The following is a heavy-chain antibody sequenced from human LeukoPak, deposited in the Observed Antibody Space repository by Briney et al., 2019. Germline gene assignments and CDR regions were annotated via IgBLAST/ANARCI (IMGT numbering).Heavy chain of an antibody. Sequence: PWASVKVSCKVSGYTLTELSMHWVRQAPGKGLEWMGGFDPEDGETIYAQKFQGRVTMTEDTSTDTAYMELSSLRSEDTAVYYCATGRLLPGIAVAGDYWGQGTLVTVSS. J-gene: IGHJ4*02. CDR3: ATGRLLPGIAVAGDY. D-gene: IGHD6-19*01. V-gene: IGHV1-24*01. CDR2: FDPEDGET. CDR1: GYTLTELS.